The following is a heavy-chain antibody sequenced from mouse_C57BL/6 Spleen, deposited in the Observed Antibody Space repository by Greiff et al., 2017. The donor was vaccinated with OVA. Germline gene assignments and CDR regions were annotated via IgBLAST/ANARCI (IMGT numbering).Heavy chain of an antibody. V-gene: IGHV5-15*04. J-gene: IGHJ4*01. CDR1: GFTFSDYG. CDR2: ISNLAYSI. CDR3: ARRGDYGAMDY. Sequence: LVESGGGLVQPGGSLKLSCAASGFTFSDYGMAWVRQAPRKGPEWVAFISNLAYSIYYADPVTGRFTISRENAKNTLYREMSSLRSEDTAMYYCARRGDYGAMDYWGQGTSVTVSS.